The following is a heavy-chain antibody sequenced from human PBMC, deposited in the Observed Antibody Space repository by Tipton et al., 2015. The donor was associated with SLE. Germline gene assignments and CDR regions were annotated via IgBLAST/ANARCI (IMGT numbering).Heavy chain of an antibody. CDR1: GGSISSYY. J-gene: IGHJ5*02. Sequence: TLSLTCTVSGGSISSYYWRWILPSPGTGMEWIGYIYTSGSPTYNPPLKSRVTISADTSKNQFSLKLSSVTAADTAEYYCASGGYGSGSHYLGGWFDPWGRGTLVTVSS. CDR3: ASGGYGSGSHYLGGWFDP. CDR2: IYTSGSP. D-gene: IGHD3-10*01. V-gene: IGHV4-4*08.